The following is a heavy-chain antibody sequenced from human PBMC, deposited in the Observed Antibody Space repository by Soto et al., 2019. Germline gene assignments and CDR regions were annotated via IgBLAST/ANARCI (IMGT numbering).Heavy chain of an antibody. CDR3: ARQRDLPAYFDY. J-gene: IGHJ4*02. CDR1: GGSISINYYY. CDR2: ISYSGTT. V-gene: IGHV4-39*01. Sequence: QLQLQESGPGLVEPSETLSLTCTVSGGSISINYYYWGWIRQPPGKGLEWIGSISYSGTTHYNPSLKGRVTISVDTSKNQFSLKLSSVTAADTAMFYCARQRDLPAYFDYWGQGTLVTVSS.